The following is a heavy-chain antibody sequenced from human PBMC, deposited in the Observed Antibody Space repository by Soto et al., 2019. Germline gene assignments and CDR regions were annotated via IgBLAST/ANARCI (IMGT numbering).Heavy chain of an antibody. J-gene: IGHJ1*01. Sequence: ASVKVSCKASGGTFSSYAISWVRQAPGQGLEWMGGIIPIFGTANYAQKFQGRGTITADESTSTAHMELSSLRSEDTAAYFCARSSDYDSSGYYYYFQHWGQGTLVTVSS. V-gene: IGHV1-69*13. CDR2: IIPIFGTA. CDR1: GGTFSSYA. CDR3: ARSSDYDSSGYYYYFQH. D-gene: IGHD3-22*01.